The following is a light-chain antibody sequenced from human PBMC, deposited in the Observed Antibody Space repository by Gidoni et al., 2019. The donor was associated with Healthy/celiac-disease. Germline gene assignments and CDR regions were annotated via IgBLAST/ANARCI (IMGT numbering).Light chain of an antibody. CDR1: QSVSSSY. Sequence: EILLTQSPGTLSLSPWERATLSCRASQSVSSSYLAWYQQKPGQAPRLLIYGASSRATGIPDRFSGSGSGTDFTLTISRLEPEDVAVYYCQQGGTFGPGTKVDIK. CDR2: GAS. CDR3: QQGGT. V-gene: IGKV3-20*01. J-gene: IGKJ3*01.